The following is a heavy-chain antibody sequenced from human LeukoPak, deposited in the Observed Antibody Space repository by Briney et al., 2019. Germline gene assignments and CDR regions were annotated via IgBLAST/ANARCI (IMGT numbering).Heavy chain of an antibody. CDR2: INTNTGNP. D-gene: IGHD3-22*01. CDR1: GYTFTSYA. V-gene: IGHV7-4-1*02. Sequence: ASVKVSCKASGYTFTSYAMNWVRQAPGQGLEWMGWINTNTGNPTYAQGFTGRFVFSLDTSVSTAYLQISSLKAEDTAVYYCATKTHYFDNSGYPFDYWGQGTLVTVSS. J-gene: IGHJ4*01. CDR3: ATKTHYFDNSGYPFDY.